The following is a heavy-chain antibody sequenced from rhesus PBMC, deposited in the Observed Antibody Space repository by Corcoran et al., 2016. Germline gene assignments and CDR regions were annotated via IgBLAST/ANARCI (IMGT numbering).Heavy chain of an antibody. V-gene: IGHV4-169*01. J-gene: IGHJ2*01. Sequence: QLQLQESGPGLVKPSETLSVTCAVSVGSISSSYWRWILPAPGTGLEWIGYIYGSGSSTNYNPSLKRRVTLSVDTSKNQLYLKLSSVTTADTAVYYCARGGVYHYWYFDLWGPGTPSTIAS. CDR3: ARGGVYHYWYFDL. CDR1: VGSISSSY. D-gene: IGHD3-34*01. CDR2: IYGSGSST.